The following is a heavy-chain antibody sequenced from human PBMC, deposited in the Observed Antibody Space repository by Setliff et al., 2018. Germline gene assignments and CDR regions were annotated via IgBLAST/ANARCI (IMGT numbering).Heavy chain of an antibody. V-gene: IGHV3-48*01. CDR3: ARDRGSGSYFLRYFDY. CDR1: GFTFSSYS. D-gene: IGHD1-26*01. J-gene: IGHJ4*02. CDR2: ISSSSSTI. Sequence: LKISCAASGFTFSSYSMNWVRQAPGKGLEWVSYISSSSSTIYYADSVKGRFTISRDNAKNSLYLQMNSLRAEDTAVYYCARDRGSGSYFLRYFDYWGQGTLVTVSS.